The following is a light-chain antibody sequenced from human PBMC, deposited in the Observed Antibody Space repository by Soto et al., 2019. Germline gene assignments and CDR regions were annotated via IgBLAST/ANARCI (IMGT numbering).Light chain of an antibody. CDR1: QGIRNY. CDR3: QKYNSALFT. CDR2: AAS. J-gene: IGKJ3*01. Sequence: DIQMTQSPSSLSASVGDRVTITCRASQGIRNYLAWYQQKPGKVPKLLIYAASTLQSGVPSRFSGSGSGTDFTLTISSLQPEDVATYHCQKYNSALFTFGPGTKVDIK. V-gene: IGKV1-27*01.